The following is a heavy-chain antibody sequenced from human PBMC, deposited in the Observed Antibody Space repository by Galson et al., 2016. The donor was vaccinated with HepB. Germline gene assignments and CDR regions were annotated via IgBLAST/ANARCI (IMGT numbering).Heavy chain of an antibody. CDR2: IGWNSGNI. J-gene: IGHJ6*04. D-gene: IGHD2-2*01. CDR1: GFTFKDSA. V-gene: IGHV3-9*01. CDR3: AKGQTSTRYGMDV. Sequence: SLRLSCAASGFTFKDSAMHWVRQAPGKGLEWVSGIGWNSGNIGYADSVKGRFTVSRDDSKKSLYLQMDSLRAEDTALYYCAKGQTSTRYGMDVWGKGTTVTVSS.